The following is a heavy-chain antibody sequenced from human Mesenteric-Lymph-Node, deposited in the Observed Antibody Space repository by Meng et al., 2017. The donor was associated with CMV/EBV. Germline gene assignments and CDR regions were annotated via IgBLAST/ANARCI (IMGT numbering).Heavy chain of an antibody. CDR2: MNPNSGNT. CDR1: GYTFTSYD. D-gene: IGHD3-3*01. V-gene: IGHV1-8*01. Sequence: ASVKVSCKASGYTFTSYDINWVRQATGQGLEWMGWMNPNSGNTGYAQKFQGRVTMTRNTSISTAYMELSSLRSEDTAVYYCARGHGEKTYYDFWSGYYYYGMDVWGQGTTVTVSS. J-gene: IGHJ6*02. CDR3: ARGHGEKTYYDFWSGYYYYGMDV.